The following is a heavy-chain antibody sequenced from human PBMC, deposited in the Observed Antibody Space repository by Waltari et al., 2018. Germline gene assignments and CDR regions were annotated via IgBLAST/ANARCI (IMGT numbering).Heavy chain of an antibody. J-gene: IGHJ3*02. D-gene: IGHD3-10*01. CDR2: ISSSSSYI. CDR3: AREFSGSGSYYQRAFDI. CDR1: GFTFSSYS. V-gene: IGHV3-21*01. Sequence: EVQLVESGGGLVKPGGSLRLSCAASGFTFSSYSMNWVRQGPGKGLEWVSSISSSSSYIYYADSVKGRFTISRDNAKNSLYLQMNSLRAEDTAVYYCAREFSGSGSYYQRAFDIWGQGTMVTVSS.